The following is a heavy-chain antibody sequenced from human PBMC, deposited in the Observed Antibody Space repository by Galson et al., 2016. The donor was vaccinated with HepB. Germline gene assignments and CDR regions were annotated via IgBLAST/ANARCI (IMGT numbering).Heavy chain of an antibody. Sequence: PALVKPTQTLTLTCTFSDFSLSTSGMSVTWIRQPPGKALEWLAVIDWDDNKYYSASLKTRLTISKDTSKNQVVLTMTNMDPVDTATYYCARTVRFSIRPIDSWGQRTLVTVSS. CDR2: IDWDDNK. D-gene: IGHD3-3*02. CDR1: DFSLSTSGMS. V-gene: IGHV2-70*01. J-gene: IGHJ4*02. CDR3: ARTVRFSIRPIDS.